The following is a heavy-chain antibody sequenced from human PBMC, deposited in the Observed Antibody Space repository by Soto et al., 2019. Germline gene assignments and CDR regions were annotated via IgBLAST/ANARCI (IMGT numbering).Heavy chain of an antibody. CDR2: IIPIFGTA. Sequence: SVKVSCKASGGTFSSYAISWVRQALGQGLEWMGGIIPIFGTANYAQKFQGRVTITADESTSTAYMELSSLRSEDTAVYYCARGAAAGTSSWFDPWGQGTLVTVSS. CDR3: ARGAAAGTSSWFDP. D-gene: IGHD6-13*01. V-gene: IGHV1-69*13. J-gene: IGHJ5*02. CDR1: GGTFSSYA.